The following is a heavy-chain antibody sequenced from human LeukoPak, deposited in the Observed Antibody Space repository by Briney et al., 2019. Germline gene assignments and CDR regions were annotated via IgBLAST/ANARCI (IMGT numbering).Heavy chain of an antibody. CDR2: ISGSSSYI. D-gene: IGHD2-15*01. Sequence: GGSLRLSCAASGFTFSSYSMNWVRQAPGKGLEWVSSISGSSSYIYYADSVKGRFTISRHNAKNSLYLQMNSLRAEDTAVYSCARGADGVSSNSRGWFDPWGQGTLVTVSS. CDR3: ARGADGVSSNSRGWFDP. V-gene: IGHV3-21*01. J-gene: IGHJ5*02. CDR1: GFTFSSYS.